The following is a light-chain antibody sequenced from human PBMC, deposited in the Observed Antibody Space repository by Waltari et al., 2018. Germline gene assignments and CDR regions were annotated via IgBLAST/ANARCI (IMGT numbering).Light chain of an antibody. Sequence: DIVMTQSPLSLPVTPGEPASISCRSSQSLLHSNGYTYLAWYLQKPGQSPQLLIYLSSTRASGVPDRFSGSGSGTDFTLKISRMEAEDVEVYYCMQALQTPYTFGQGTKLEIK. V-gene: IGKV2-28*01. J-gene: IGKJ2*01. CDR2: LSS. CDR1: QSLLHSNGYTY. CDR3: MQALQTPYT.